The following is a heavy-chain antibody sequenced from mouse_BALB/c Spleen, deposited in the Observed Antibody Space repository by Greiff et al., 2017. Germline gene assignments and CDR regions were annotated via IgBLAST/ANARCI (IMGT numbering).Heavy chain of an antibody. CDR2: IDPETGGT. CDR1: GYTFTDYE. D-gene: IGHD4-1*01. Sequence: VQLQQSGAELVRPGASVTLSCKASGYTFTDYEMHWVKQTPVHGLEWIGAIDPETGGTAYNQKFKGKATLTADKSSSTAYMELRSLTSEDSAVYYCTNWDGGGYWGQGTTLTVSS. J-gene: IGHJ2*01. CDR3: TNWDGGGY. V-gene: IGHV1-15*01.